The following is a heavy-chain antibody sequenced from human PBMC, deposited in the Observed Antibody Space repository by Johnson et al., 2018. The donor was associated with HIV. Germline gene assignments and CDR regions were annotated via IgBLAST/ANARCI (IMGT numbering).Heavy chain of an antibody. D-gene: IGHD5-24*01. CDR3: ARESRDGPNLRAFDI. CDR2: IGKVSDT. CDR1: GFIFRSYD. J-gene: IGHJ3*02. V-gene: IGHV3-13*01. Sequence: VLLVESGGGLVQPGGSLRLSCAASGFIFRSYDMHWVRQTAGKGLEWVSAIGKVSDTYYSDSVKGRFSMSRENVKNSLYLQMNNLRAGDTAVYFCARESRDGPNLRAFDIWGQGTMVSFSS.